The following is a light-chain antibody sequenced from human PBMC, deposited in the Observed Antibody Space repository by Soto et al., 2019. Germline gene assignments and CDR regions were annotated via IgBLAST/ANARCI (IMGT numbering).Light chain of an antibody. CDR3: ATWDTSLNVVV. CDR2: DNS. CDR1: YSNIGSNF. V-gene: IGLV1-51*01. Sequence: QSVLTQSSSVSAAAGQKVTISCSGSYSNIGSNFVSWYQHFPGSAPKLLIYDNSQRPSGIPDRFSGSKSGSSATLGITGLQTGDEADDYCATWDTSLNVVVFGGGTKLTVL. J-gene: IGLJ2*01.